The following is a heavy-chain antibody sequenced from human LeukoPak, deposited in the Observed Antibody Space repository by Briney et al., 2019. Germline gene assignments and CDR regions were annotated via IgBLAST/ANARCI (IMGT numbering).Heavy chain of an antibody. CDR3: TRRRGGSSELDY. D-gene: IGHD2-15*01. V-gene: IGHV4-39*01. Sequence: ASETLSLTCVVSGGSISSSSYYWGWIRRPPGKGLDWIGNINYSGSTYYNPSLKSRVTFSVDTSKNQFSLKLTSATAADTAVYYCTRRRGGSSELDYWGQGALVTVSS. CDR2: INYSGST. J-gene: IGHJ4*02. CDR1: GGSISSSSYY.